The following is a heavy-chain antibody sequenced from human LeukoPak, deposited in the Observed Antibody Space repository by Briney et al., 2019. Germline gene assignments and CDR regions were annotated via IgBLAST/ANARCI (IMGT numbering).Heavy chain of an antibody. CDR1: GGSINTPNYY. V-gene: IGHV4-39*07. CDR2: IFYSGGT. J-gene: IGHJ6*03. D-gene: IGHD2-8*01. Sequence: SETLSLTCTVSGGSINTPNYYWGWIRQTPGKGLEWIGNIFYSGGTYYSPSLTSRVTISLDTSRNQFSLDFNSVTAADTAIYYCATNGYYCIDVWGKGTTVTVSS. CDR3: ATNGYYCIDV.